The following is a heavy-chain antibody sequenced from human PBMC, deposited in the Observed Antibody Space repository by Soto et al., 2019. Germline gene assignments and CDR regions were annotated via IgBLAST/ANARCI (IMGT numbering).Heavy chain of an antibody. V-gene: IGHV1-69*06. D-gene: IGHD4-17*01. CDR3: ERLTKMTTLGWAV. CDR1: GGTFSSYA. J-gene: IGHJ6*02. Sequence: QVQLVQSGAEVKKPWSSVKVSCKASGGTFSSYAISCVRQSPGQWLEWMGGIIPIFGTANYAQKFQGRVTITADKSTSTAYMELSSLRSADTAVYYCERLTKMTTLGWAVWGQGTTVTVSS. CDR2: IIPIFGTA.